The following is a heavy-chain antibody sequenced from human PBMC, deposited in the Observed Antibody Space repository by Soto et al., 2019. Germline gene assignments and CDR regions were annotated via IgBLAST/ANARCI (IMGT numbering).Heavy chain of an antibody. V-gene: IGHV4-39*07. CDR2: ISYSGST. CDR3: ARDYCSGGSCHQGHWFDP. D-gene: IGHD2-15*01. CDR1: GGSISSDSYY. J-gene: IGHJ5*02. Sequence: PSETLSLTCTVSGGSISSDSYYWGWIHQSPEKGLEWIASISYSGSTYYNPTLKSRLIISVDTSKSQFSLKLSSVTAADTAVYYCARDYCSGGSCHQGHWFDPWGQGTLVTAPQ.